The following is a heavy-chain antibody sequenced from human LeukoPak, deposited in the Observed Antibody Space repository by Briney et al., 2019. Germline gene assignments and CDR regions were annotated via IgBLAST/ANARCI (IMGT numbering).Heavy chain of an antibody. CDR1: GSTFSSYS. V-gene: IGHV3-21*01. CDR3: ARGGYSSSWFPRTDDY. Sequence: GGSLRLSCAASGSTFSSYSMNWVRQAPGKGLEGVSSISSSSSYIYYADSVKGRFTISRDNAKNSLYLQMTSLRAEDTAVYYCARGGYSSSWFPRTDDYWGQGTLVTVSS. CDR2: ISSSSSYI. D-gene: IGHD6-13*01. J-gene: IGHJ4*02.